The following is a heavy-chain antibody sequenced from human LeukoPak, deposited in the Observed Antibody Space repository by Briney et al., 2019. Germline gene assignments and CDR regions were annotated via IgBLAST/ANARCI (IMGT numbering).Heavy chain of an antibody. CDR3: ARHPIAARPVDY. D-gene: IGHD6-6*01. V-gene: IGHV4-39*01. CDR2: IYYGGST. J-gene: IGHJ4*02. Sequence: SETLSLTCTVSGGSISSSSYYWGWIRQPPGKGLEWIGSIYYGGSTYYNPSLKSRVTISVDTSKNQFSLKLSSVTAADTAVYYCARHPIAARPVDYWGQGTLVTVSS. CDR1: GGSISSSSYY.